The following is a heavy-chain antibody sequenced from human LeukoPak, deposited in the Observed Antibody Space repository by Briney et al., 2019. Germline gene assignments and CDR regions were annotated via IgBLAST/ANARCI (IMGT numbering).Heavy chain of an antibody. V-gene: IGHV1-8*01. D-gene: IGHD2-15*01. CDR1: GYTFTSYD. CDR2: MNPNSGNT. Sequence: ASVKVSCKASGYTFTSYDINWVRQATGQGLEWMGWMNPNSGNTGYAQKFQGRVTMTRNTSISTAYMELSSLRSEDTAVYYCARSGPSYCSGGSCYYISHWFDPWGQGTLVTVSS. J-gene: IGHJ5*02. CDR3: ARSGPSYCSGGSCYYISHWFDP.